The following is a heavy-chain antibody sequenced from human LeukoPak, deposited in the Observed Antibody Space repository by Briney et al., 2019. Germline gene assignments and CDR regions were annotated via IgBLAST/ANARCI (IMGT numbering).Heavy chain of an antibody. V-gene: IGHV3-7*01. Sequence: GGSLRPSRVGSGFTFSTSWMSCVRQAPGKGLEWVANIKQDGGEKYYVDSVKGRFTISRDNAKNSLYLQMNSLRGEDTAVYYCARDDYGGRYWGQGTLVTVSS. D-gene: IGHD4-23*01. CDR3: ARDDYGGRY. J-gene: IGHJ4*02. CDR2: IKQDGGEK. CDR1: GFTFSTSW.